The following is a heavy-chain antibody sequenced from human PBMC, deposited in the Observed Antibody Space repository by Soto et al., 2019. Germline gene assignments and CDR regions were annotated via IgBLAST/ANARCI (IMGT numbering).Heavy chain of an antibody. V-gene: IGHV4-34*01. CDR3: ARVGITMVRGVINYYYYGMDV. D-gene: IGHD3-10*01. CDR1: GGSFSGYY. CDR2: INHSGST. Sequence: SETLSLTCPVYGGSFSGYYWSWIRQPPGKGLEWIGEINHSGSTNYNPSLKSRVTISVDTSKNQFSLKLSSVTAADTAVYYCARVGITMVRGVINYYYYGMDVWGQGTTVTVSS. J-gene: IGHJ6*02.